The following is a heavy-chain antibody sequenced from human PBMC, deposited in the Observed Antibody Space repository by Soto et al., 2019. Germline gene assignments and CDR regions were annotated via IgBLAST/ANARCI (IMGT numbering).Heavy chain of an antibody. CDR1: GGSISSYY. Sequence: SETLSLTCTVSGGSISSYYWSWIRQPPGKGLEWIGYIYYSGSTNYNPSLKSRVTISVDTSKNQFSLKLSSVTAADTAVYYCARGIRFLEWSPYYYYMDVWGKGTTVTVSS. CDR3: ARGIRFLEWSPYYYYMDV. D-gene: IGHD3-3*01. CDR2: IYYSGST. J-gene: IGHJ6*03. V-gene: IGHV4-59*08.